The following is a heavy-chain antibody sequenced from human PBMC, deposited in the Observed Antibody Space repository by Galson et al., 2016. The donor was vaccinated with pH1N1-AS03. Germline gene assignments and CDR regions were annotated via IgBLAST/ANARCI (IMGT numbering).Heavy chain of an antibody. CDR2: IKSKTDGETT. V-gene: IGHV3-15*01. J-gene: IGHJ3*02. CDR1: GFSFSNAG. D-gene: IGHD1-20*01. CDR3: AKEGYNWNDGPFDGAFDI. Sequence: SLRLSCAASGFSFSNAGMSWVRQAPGKGLEWVGRIKSKTDGETTDYAAPVKGRFTISRDDLKSTLYLQMNSLKTEDTAVYYCAKEGYNWNDGPFDGAFDIWGQGTMVTVTS.